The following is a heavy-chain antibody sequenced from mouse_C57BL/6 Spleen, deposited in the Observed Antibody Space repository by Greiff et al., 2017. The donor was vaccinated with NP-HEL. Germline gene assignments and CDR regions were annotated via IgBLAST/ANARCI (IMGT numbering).Heavy chain of an antibody. CDR2: ISYDGSN. CDR3: ARDGEWYFDV. V-gene: IGHV3-6*01. CDR1: GYSITSGYY. J-gene: IGHJ1*03. Sequence: EVKLMESGPGLVKPSQSLSLTCSVTGYSITSGYYWNWIRQFPGNKLEWMGYISYDGSNNYNPSLKNRISITRDTSKNQFFLKLNSVTTEDTATYYCARDGEWYFDVWGTGTTVTVSS.